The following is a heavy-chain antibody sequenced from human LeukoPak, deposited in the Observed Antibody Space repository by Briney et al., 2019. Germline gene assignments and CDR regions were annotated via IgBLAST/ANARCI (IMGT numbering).Heavy chain of an antibody. CDR3: ARIGYSSSCFDY. D-gene: IGHD6-13*01. CDR1: GFTFTNYW. CDR2: IKQDGSEK. V-gene: IGHV3-7*01. Sequence: GGSLRLSCVASGFTFTNYWMSWVRQAPGKGPEWVANIKQDGSEKDYVDSMKGRFTISRDNAKNSVYLQMNSLRAEDTAVYYCARIGYSSSCFDYWGQGTLVIVSS. J-gene: IGHJ4*02.